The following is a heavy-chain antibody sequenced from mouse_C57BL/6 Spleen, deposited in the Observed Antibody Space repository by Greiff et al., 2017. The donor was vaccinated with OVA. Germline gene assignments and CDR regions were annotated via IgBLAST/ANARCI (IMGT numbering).Heavy chain of an antibody. D-gene: IGHD2-5*01. CDR2: IGTSDSYT. Sequence: QVQLQQPGAELVRPGASVKFSCTASGFTFTSYWMHWVKQSPGQGLEWIGVIGTSDSYTNYIQKFKGKVTLTVDTSTSTAYMQLSSLKSEDTAVYYCARRSYYSNYVDYWGQGTTLTVSS. CDR3: ARRSYYSNYVDY. V-gene: IGHV1-59*01. J-gene: IGHJ2*01. CDR1: GFTFTSYW.